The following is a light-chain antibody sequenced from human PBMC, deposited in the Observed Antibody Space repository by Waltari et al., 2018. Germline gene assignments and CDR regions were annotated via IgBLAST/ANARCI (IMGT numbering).Light chain of an antibody. CDR2: AAS. V-gene: IGKV1-39*01. CDR1: QSISSY. Sequence: DIQMTQSPSPLSASVGDRGTITCRASQSISSYLNWYQQNPGQSPKPLIYAASSLQSGVPSRFSGSESGTDFTLTLSSLQPEDFATYYCQQSYSTPPYTFGQGTKLEIK. J-gene: IGKJ2*01. CDR3: QQSYSTPPYT.